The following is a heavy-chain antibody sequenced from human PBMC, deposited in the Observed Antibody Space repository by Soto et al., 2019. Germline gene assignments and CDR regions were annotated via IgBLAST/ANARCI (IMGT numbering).Heavy chain of an antibody. D-gene: IGHD3-16*02. J-gene: IGHJ6*02. CDR3: ALVYDLLWGSYRPRSTTRGGLDV. CDR2: IYGDDDI. V-gene: IGHV2-5*02. Sequence: SGPTLMNPAQSITLTCTFSGFSLDCREVGVGWIRQPPGKTLEWVAIIYGDDDIRYSPSLKNRVTLTKDTSTNKVILTITNMKPVDTATYFCALVYDLLWGSYRPRSTTRGGLDVWGQGT. CDR1: GFSLDCREVG.